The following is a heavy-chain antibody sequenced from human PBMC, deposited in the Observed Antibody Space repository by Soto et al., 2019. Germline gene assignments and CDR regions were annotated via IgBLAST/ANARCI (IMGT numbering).Heavy chain of an antibody. CDR3: ARDIVVVPAATRYYYGMDV. CDR1: GGSISSSSYY. D-gene: IGHD2-2*01. J-gene: IGHJ6*02. CDR2: IYYSGST. V-gene: IGHV4-39*02. Sequence: PLETLSLTCTVSGGSISSSSYYWGWIRQPPGKGLEWIGSIYYSGSTYYNPSLKSRVTISVDTSKNQFSLKLSSVTAADTAVYYCARDIVVVPAATRYYYGMDVWGQGTTVTVSS.